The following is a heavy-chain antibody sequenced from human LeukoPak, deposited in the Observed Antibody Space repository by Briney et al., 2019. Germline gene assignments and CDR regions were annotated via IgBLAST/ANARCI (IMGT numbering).Heavy chain of an antibody. Sequence: GGSLRLSCAASGFTFTDFPMYWVRQAPGKGLERVAVISYHGSDRYYADSVKGRFTISRDNSENTLSLEMTSLRTEDTAVYFCAKVRAYNSGYFDYWGQGALVTVSS. CDR2: ISYHGSDR. CDR3: AKVRAYNSGYFDY. V-gene: IGHV3-30-3*01. D-gene: IGHD6-19*01. J-gene: IGHJ4*02. CDR1: GFTFTDFP.